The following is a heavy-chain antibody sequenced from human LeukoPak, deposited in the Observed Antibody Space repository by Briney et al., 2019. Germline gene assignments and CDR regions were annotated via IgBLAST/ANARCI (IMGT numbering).Heavy chain of an antibody. D-gene: IGHD1-14*01. J-gene: IGHJ3*02. CDR3: ARVYNKSWDHDAIDI. CDR2: NYHSGST. V-gene: IGHV4-4*02. Sequence: SGTLSLTCAVSVGSIRSCNWWSWVRPPPGDGLEWIGENYHSGSTNYNESLKSRVTISVDKSKNKFSLKLSSVTAGDTAVYYCARVYNKSWDHDAIDIWGQGRMVT. CDR1: VGSIRSCNW.